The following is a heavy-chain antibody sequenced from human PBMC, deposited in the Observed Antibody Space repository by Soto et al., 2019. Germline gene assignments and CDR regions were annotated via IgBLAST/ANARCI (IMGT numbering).Heavy chain of an antibody. CDR1: GYSFTSYW. V-gene: IGHV5-51*01. CDR3: ARLYVYTAMVNAFDI. J-gene: IGHJ3*02. Sequence: GESLKISCRGSGYSFTSYWIGWVRQMPGKGLEWMGIIYPGDSDTRYSPSFQGQVTISADKSISTAYLQWSSLKASDTAIYYFARLYVYTAMVNAFDIWGQGTMVTVSS. CDR2: IYPGDSDT. D-gene: IGHD5-18*01.